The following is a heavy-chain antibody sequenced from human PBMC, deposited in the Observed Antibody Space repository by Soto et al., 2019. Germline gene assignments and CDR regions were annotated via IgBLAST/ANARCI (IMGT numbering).Heavy chain of an antibody. CDR1: GLTFSSYG. Sequence: PGGSLRLSCAASGLTFSSYGMHWVRQAPGKGLEWVAVISYDGSNKYYADSVKGRFTISRDNSKNTLYLQMNSLRAEDTAVYYCAKDRSSIAVAGTPGDWGQGTLVTVSS. J-gene: IGHJ4*02. V-gene: IGHV3-30*18. D-gene: IGHD6-19*01. CDR3: AKDRSSIAVAGTPGD. CDR2: ISYDGSNK.